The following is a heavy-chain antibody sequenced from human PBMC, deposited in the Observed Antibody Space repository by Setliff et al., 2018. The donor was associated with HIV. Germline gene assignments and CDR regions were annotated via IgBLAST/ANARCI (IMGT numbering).Heavy chain of an antibody. Sequence: SVKVSCKASGGTFSSFAISWVRQAPGQGLEWMGGIIPIFGTANYAQKFQGRVTITADESTSTAYMELSSLRSEDTAVYYCARDQISAYSYGGDVYYYYFDYWGQGTLVTISS. D-gene: IGHD5-18*01. CDR1: GGTFSSFA. V-gene: IGHV1-69*13. CDR3: ARDQISAYSYGGDVYYYYFDY. J-gene: IGHJ4*02. CDR2: IIPIFGTA.